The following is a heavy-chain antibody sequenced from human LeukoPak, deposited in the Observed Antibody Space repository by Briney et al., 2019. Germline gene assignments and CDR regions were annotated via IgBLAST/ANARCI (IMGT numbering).Heavy chain of an antibody. CDR2: IYGGGST. CDR1: GLSVSSNF. J-gene: IGHJ4*02. CDR3: ARESPLRFIDY. D-gene: IGHD3-3*01. V-gene: IGHV3-53*01. Sequence: GGSLRLSCAATGLSVSSNFMSWVRQAPGKGLEWVSVIYGGGSTYYADSVKGRFTISRDNAKNSLYLQMNSLRAEDTAVYYCARESPLRFIDYWGQGTLVTVSS.